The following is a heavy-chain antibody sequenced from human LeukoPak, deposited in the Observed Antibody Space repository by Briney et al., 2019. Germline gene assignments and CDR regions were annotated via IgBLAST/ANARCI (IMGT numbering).Heavy chain of an antibody. D-gene: IGHD6-19*01. Sequence: PGGSLRLSCIASGFTFGDYAMSWVRQAPGKGLEWVGFIRSKAYGGTTEYAASVKGRLTISRDDSKSIAYLQMNSLKTEDTAVYYCTRENSGWYIDYWGQGTLVTVSS. CDR3: TRENSGWYIDY. CDR2: IRSKAYGGTT. CDR1: GFTFGDYA. V-gene: IGHV3-49*04. J-gene: IGHJ4*02.